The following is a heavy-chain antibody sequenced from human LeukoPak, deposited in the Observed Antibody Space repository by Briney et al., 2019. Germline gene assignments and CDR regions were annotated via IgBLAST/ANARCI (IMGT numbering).Heavy chain of an antibody. CDR3: AKYGAVAGPNWFDP. V-gene: IGHV3-21*04. CDR2: ISSSTYYI. J-gene: IGHJ5*02. D-gene: IGHD6-19*01. CDR1: GFAFSSYS. Sequence: GGSLRLSCAASGFAFSSYSMNWVRQAPGKGLEWVSSISSSTYYIYYADSVKGRFTISRDNSKNTLYLQMNSLRAEDTAVYYCAKYGAVAGPNWFDPWGQGTLVTVSS.